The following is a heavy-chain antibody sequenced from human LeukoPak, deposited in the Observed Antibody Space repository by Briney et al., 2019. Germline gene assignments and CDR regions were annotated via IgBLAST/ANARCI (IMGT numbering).Heavy chain of an antibody. Sequence: SSETLSLTCTVSGGSISSYYWSWIRQPAGKGLEWIGRIYTSGSTNYNPSLKSRVTMSVDTSKNQFSLKLSSVTAADTAVYYCARASSGWWAYSMDVWGKGTTVTISS. CDR2: IYTSGST. V-gene: IGHV4-4*07. CDR1: GGSISSYY. CDR3: ARASSGWWAYSMDV. D-gene: IGHD6-19*01. J-gene: IGHJ6*03.